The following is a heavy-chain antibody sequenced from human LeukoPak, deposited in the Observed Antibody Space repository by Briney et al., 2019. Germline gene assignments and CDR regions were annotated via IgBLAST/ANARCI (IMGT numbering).Heavy chain of an antibody. CDR3: AREAWDSRGYPPPRSGWYFDL. V-gene: IGHV3-30*04. Sequence: PGRSLRLSCAASGFTFSSYAMHWVRLAPSKGLEWVAFISYDGSNKYYADSVKGRFTISRDNSKNTLYLQMNSLRAEDTAVYYCAREAWDSRGYPPPRSGWYFDLWGRGTLVTVSS. CDR1: GFTFSSYA. CDR2: ISYDGSNK. D-gene: IGHD3-22*01. J-gene: IGHJ2*01.